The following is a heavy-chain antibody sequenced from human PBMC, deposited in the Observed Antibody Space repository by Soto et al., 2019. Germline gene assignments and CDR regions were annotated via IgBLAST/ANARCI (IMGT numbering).Heavy chain of an antibody. Sequence: EVQLLESGGGLVQPGGSLRLSCSASGFTFSAYDITWVRQAPGKGLNWVSGITYSGADTYYDDSVKGRFTISRDNSKNTLYLQMNSLTAEDTAVYYCAKTGNIRMIFGGAFDFWGQRTMVTVSS. CDR2: ITYSGADT. CDR1: GFTFSAYD. V-gene: IGHV3-23*01. D-gene: IGHD3-16*01. CDR3: AKTGNIRMIFGGAFDF. J-gene: IGHJ3*01.